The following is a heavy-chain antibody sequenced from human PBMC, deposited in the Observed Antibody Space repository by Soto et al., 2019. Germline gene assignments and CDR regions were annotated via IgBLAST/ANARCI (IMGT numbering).Heavy chain of an antibody. V-gene: IGHV3-30*18. J-gene: IGHJ6*02. D-gene: IGHD5-18*01. CDR3: AKTRGYSYDYGMDV. CDR2: ISYTGGTK. Sequence: QVQLVESGGGAVQPGRSLRLSCAASGFTFSSYGMHWVRQAPGKGLEWVALISYTGGTKYYADSVKGRFTISRDNSKNTHYLQMNNLRGEDSAVYFCAKTRGYSYDYGMDVWGQGTTVTVSS. CDR1: GFTFSSYG.